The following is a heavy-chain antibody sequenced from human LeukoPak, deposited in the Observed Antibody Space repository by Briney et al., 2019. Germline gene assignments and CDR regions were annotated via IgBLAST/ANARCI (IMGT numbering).Heavy chain of an antibody. CDR3: AKWGDYDVLTGYYDSDY. CDR2: ITGDGGST. V-gene: IGHV3-23*01. J-gene: IGHJ4*02. CDR1: GFTFSNYA. D-gene: IGHD3-9*01. Sequence: GGSLRLSCAASGFTFSNYAMSWVRQAPGKGLEWVSAITGDGGSTYYADSVKGRFTISSDNSKNTLYLQMNSLRAEDTALYYCAKWGDYDVLTGYYDSDYWGQGTLVTVSS.